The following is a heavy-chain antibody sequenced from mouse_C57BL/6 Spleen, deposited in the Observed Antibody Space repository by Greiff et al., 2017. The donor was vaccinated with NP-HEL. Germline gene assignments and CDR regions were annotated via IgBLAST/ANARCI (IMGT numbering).Heavy chain of an antibody. CDR1: GYTFTDYN. V-gene: IGHV1-22*01. Sequence: VQLQQSGPELVKPGASVKMSCKASGYTFTDYNMHWVKQSHGKSLEWIGYINPNNGGTSYNQKFKGKATLTVNKSSSTAYMELRSLTSEDSAVYYCARTTTVVENYFDYWGQGTTLTVSS. CDR3: ARTTTVVENYFDY. J-gene: IGHJ2*01. CDR2: INPNNGGT. D-gene: IGHD1-1*01.